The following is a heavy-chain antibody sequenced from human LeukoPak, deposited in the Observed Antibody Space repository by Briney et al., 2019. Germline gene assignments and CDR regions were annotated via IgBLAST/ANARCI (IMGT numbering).Heavy chain of an antibody. D-gene: IGHD4-11*01. CDR1: GFIFSDYY. Sequence: PGGSLRLSCAASGFIFSDYYMSWMRQAPGKGLEWLSYIDGSSSRTNYADSVKGRFTISRDNVKNSLYLQMNRLRAEDTAVYFCARRGADYCTPSSCHPNWFAPWGQGTQVTVSS. V-gene: IGHV3-11*03. CDR3: ARRGADYCTPSSCHPNWFAP. J-gene: IGHJ5*02. CDR2: IDGSSSRT.